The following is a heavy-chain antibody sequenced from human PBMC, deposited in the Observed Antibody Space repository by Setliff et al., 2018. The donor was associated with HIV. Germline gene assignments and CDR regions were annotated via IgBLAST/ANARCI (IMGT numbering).Heavy chain of an antibody. D-gene: IGHD6-13*01. CDR3: ASSWSRIRYYGMDV. CDR2: MNPNSGNT. V-gene: IGHV1-8*02. Sequence: ASVXXSXXXSEYTVTSYGXXXXRKDPGQGLEWMGGMNPNSGNTGYAQKXQGRVTMTRNTSISTAYMELSSLRSDDTAVHYCASSWSRIRYYGMDVWGQGTTVTVSS. CDR1: EYTVTSYG. J-gene: IGHJ6*02.